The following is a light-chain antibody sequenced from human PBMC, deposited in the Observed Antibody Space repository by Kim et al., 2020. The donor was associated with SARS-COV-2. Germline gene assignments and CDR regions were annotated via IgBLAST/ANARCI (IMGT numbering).Light chain of an antibody. CDR1: TSNIGADYE. J-gene: IGLJ3*02. CDR3: QSYDKDLSGWV. V-gene: IGLV1-40*01. Sequence: RVTISGTGSTSNIGADYEIHWYQQFPGTAPKLLIYDHHDRPSGVPDRFSGAKSGTSASLAITGLRAEDEAYYYCQSYDKDLSGWVFGGGTQLTVL. CDR2: DHH.